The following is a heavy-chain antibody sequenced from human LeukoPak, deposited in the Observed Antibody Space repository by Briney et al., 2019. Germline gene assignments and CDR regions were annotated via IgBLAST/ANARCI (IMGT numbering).Heavy chain of an antibody. D-gene: IGHD3-22*01. CDR2: ISAYNGNT. J-gene: IGHJ4*02. Sequence: ASVKVSCKASGYTFTSYGIRWVRQAPGQGLEWMGWISAYNGNTNYAQKLQGRVTMTTDTSTSTAYMELRSLRSDDTAVYYCARDITLNYYDSSGYYYDFDYWGQGTLVTVSS. CDR1: GYTFTSYG. CDR3: ARDITLNYYDSSGYYYDFDY. V-gene: IGHV1-18*01.